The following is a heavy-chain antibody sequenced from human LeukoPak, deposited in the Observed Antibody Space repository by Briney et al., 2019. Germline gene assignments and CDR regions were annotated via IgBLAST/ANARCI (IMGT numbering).Heavy chain of an antibody. CDR1: GGSVSSGSYY. D-gene: IGHD6-13*01. J-gene: IGHJ4*02. CDR3: ARVKIAAAGLDY. Sequence: PSETLSLTCTVSGGSVSSGSYYWSWIRQPPGKGLEWIGYIYYSGSTNYNPSLKSRVTISVDTSKNQFSLKLSSVTAADTAVYYCARVKIAAAGLDYWGQGTLVTVSS. CDR2: IYYSGST. V-gene: IGHV4-61*01.